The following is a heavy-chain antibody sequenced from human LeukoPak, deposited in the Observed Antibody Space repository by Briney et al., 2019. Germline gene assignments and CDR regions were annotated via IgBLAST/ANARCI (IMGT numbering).Heavy chain of an antibody. CDR1: GGSISSGGYY. V-gene: IGHV4-31*03. Sequence: PSQTLSLTCTVSGGSISSGGYYWRWIRQHPGKGLEWIGYIYYSGSTYYNPSLKSRVTISVDTSKNQFSLKLSSVTAADTAVYYCARRGSSGYLFDPWGQGTLVTVSS. J-gene: IGHJ5*02. D-gene: IGHD3-22*01. CDR3: ARRGSSGYLFDP. CDR2: IYYSGST.